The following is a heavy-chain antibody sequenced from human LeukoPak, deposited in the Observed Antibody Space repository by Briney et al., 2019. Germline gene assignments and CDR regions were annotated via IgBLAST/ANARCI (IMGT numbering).Heavy chain of an antibody. CDR1: GFSLSGYW. Sequence: GGSLRLSCAASGFSLSGYWMHWVRQAPGKGLVWVSRIGPDGTGITYADSVKGRFTISRDIAKNTVYLQMNSLRAEDAALYYCTRVQAGRSGLMDVWGRGTTVTVSS. CDR2: IGPDGTGI. CDR3: TRVQAGRSGLMDV. D-gene: IGHD2-8*02. J-gene: IGHJ6*02. V-gene: IGHV3-74*01.